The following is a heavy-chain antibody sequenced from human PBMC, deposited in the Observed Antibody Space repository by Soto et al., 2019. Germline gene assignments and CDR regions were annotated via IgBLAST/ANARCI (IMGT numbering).Heavy chain of an antibody. J-gene: IGHJ4*02. Sequence: GGSLRLSCAASGFTFSNAWMSWVRQAPGKGLEWVGRIKSKTDGGTTDYAAPVKGRFTISRDDSKNTLYLQMNSLKTEHTAVYYCTTSIAAAGPFDYWGQGTLVTVSS. CDR1: GFTFSNAW. V-gene: IGHV3-15*01. CDR3: TTSIAAAGPFDY. CDR2: IKSKTDGGTT. D-gene: IGHD6-13*01.